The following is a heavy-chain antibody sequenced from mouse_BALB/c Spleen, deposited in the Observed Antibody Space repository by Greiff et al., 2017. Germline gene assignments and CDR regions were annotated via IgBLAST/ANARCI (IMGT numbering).Heavy chain of an antibody. CDR2: IYPYNGGT. V-gene: IGHV1S29*02. CDR3: AREYGNYFAWFAY. Sequence: EVQLQQSGPELVKPGASVKISCKASGYTFTDYNMHWVKQSHGKSLEWIGYIYPYNGGTGYNQKFKSKATLTVDNSSSTAYMELRSLTSEDSAVYYCAREYGNYFAWFAYWGQGTLVTVSA. D-gene: IGHD2-10*02. J-gene: IGHJ3*01. CDR1: GYTFTDYN.